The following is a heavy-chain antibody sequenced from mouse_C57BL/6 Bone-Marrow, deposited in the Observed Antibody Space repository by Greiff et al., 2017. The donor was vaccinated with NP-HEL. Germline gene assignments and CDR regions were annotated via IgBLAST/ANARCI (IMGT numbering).Heavy chain of an antibody. D-gene: IGHD1-1*01. CDR1: GYTFTSYW. Sequence: VQLQQSGAELVKPGASVKLSCKASGYTFTSYWMHWVKQRPGQGLEWIGMIHPNSGSTNYNEKFKSKATLTVDKSSSTAYMQLSSLTSEDSAVYYCARSAPHYYGSSSWFAYGGQGTLVTVSA. CDR3: ARSAPHYYGSSSWFAY. J-gene: IGHJ3*01. V-gene: IGHV1-64*01. CDR2: IHPNSGST.